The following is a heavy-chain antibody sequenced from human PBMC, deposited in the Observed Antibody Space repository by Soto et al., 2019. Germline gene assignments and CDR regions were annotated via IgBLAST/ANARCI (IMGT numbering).Heavy chain of an antibody. J-gene: IGHJ4*02. CDR1: GFTFSSYW. Sequence: PGGSLRLSCAASGFTFSSYWMSWVRQAPGKGLEWVANIKQDGSEKYYADSVKGRFTISRDNSKNTLYLQMNSLRAEDTAVYYCAKGSRYYGSGSYPPELFDYWGQGTLVTVSS. V-gene: IGHV3-7*01. D-gene: IGHD3-10*01. CDR3: AKGSRYYGSGSYPPELFDY. CDR2: IKQDGSEK.